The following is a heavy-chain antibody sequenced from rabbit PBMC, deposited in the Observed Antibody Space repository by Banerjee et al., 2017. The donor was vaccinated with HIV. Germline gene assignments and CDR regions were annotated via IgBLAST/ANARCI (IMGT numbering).Heavy chain of an antibody. CDR3: ARHDDYGDYDGYYFNL. CDR2: IYPAAGAT. CDR1: GIDFSSSFW. J-gene: IGHJ4*01. D-gene: IGHD2-1*01. Sequence: QEQLVESGGGLVTLGGSLKVTCKASGIDFSSSFWISWVRQAPGKGLEWIGCIYPAAGATDYATWVNGRFTISLDNAQNTVTLQMTSLTGADTATYFCARHDDYGDYDGYYFNLWGQGTLVTVS. V-gene: IGHV1S43*01.